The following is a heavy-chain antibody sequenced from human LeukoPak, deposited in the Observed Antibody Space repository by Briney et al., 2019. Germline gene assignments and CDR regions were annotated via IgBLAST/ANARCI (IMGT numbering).Heavy chain of an antibody. J-gene: IGHJ4*02. CDR2: ISAYNGNT. Sequence: ASVKVSCKASGYTFTSYGISWVRQAPGQGLEWMGWISAYNGNTNYAQKLQGRVTMTTDTSTSTAYMELRSLRSDDTAVYYCARVYPRYGSGSNPFDYWGQGTLVTVSS. V-gene: IGHV1-18*01. CDR3: ARVYPRYGSGSNPFDY. D-gene: IGHD3-10*01. CDR1: GYTFTSYG.